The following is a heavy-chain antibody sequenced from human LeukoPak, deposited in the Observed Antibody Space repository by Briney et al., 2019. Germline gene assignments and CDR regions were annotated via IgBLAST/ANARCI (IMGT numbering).Heavy chain of an antibody. D-gene: IGHD3-16*02. J-gene: IGHJ4*02. CDR2: ISSSGSTI. V-gene: IGHV3-11*04. Sequence: GGSLRLSCAASGFTFSDYYMSWIRQAPGKGLEWVSYISSSGSTIYYADSVKGRFTISRYNAKNSLYLQMNGLSAEDTAVYYCAREARFGELSLNYWGQGTRVTVSS. CDR3: AREARFGELSLNY. CDR1: GFTFSDYY.